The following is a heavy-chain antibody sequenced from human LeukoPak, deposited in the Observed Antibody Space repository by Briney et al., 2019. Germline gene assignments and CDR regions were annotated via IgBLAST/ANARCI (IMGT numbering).Heavy chain of an antibody. V-gene: IGHV3-33*06. CDR2: IWYDGSKK. D-gene: IGHD6-19*01. J-gene: IGHJ5*02. Sequence: GGSLRLSCAASGFSFSSYGMHWVRQAPGKGLEWVAVIWYDGSKKYYADSVKGRFIISRDNSRNTLYLQMNSLRAEDTAVYYCAKGTRWLVPSRFDPWGQGTLVTVSS. CDR1: GFSFSSYG. CDR3: AKGTRWLVPSRFDP.